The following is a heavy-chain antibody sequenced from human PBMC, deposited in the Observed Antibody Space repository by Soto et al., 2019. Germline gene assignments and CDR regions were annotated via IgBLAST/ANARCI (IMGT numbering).Heavy chain of an antibody. D-gene: IGHD6-19*01. Sequence: SETLSLTCTVSGGSISSSSYYWGWIRQPPGKGLEWIGSIYYSGSTYYNPSLKSRVTISVDTSKNQFSLKLSSVTAADTAVYYCASMRLSIAVDAPGNWFDPWGQGTLVTVS. CDR1: GGSISSSSYY. J-gene: IGHJ5*02. CDR2: IYYSGST. CDR3: ASMRLSIAVDAPGNWFDP. V-gene: IGHV4-39*01.